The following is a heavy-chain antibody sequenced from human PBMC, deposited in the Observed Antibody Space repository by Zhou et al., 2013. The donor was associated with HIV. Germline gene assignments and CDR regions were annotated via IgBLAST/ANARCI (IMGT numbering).Heavy chain of an antibody. CDR2: MNPNNGNT. J-gene: IGHJ4*02. D-gene: IGHD5-12*01. V-gene: IGHV1-8*01. Sequence: QGQLKQPGPQVKRPGASVTVSCVAEGYNYLNYKISWVRQAPGKGLEWMGWMNPNNGNTASAQRFQGRITMTRATSISTAYLELSSLRSEDTAVYYCARGRYDLGHWGQGTLVTVSS. CDR3: ARGRYDLGH. CDR1: GYNYLNYK.